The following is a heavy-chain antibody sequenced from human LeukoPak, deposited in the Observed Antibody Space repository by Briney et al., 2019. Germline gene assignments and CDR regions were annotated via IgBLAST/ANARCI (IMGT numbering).Heavy chain of an antibody. CDR2: IYPNSGGT. Sequence: ASVKVSCKASGYTFTGYYMHWVRQAPGQGLEWMGWIYPNSGGTNYAQKFQGRVTMTRDTSISTAYMELSRLRSDDTAVYYCARSEQFPYYMDVWGKGTTVTVSS. J-gene: IGHJ6*03. CDR3: ARSEQFPYYMDV. D-gene: IGHD6-19*01. V-gene: IGHV1-2*02. CDR1: GYTFTGYY.